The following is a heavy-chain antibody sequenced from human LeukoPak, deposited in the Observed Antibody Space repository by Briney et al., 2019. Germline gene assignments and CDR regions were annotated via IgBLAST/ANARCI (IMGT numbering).Heavy chain of an antibody. CDR3: ARDGGYSGYDSIFDY. CDR2: IKQDGSEK. D-gene: IGHD5-12*01. J-gene: IGHJ4*02. CDR1: GFTFSSYW. V-gene: IGHV3-7*01. Sequence: GGSLRLSCAASGFTFSSYWMSWVRQAPGRGLEWVANIKQDGSEKYYVDSVKGRFTISRDNSKNTLYLQMNSLRAEDTAVYYCARDGGYSGYDSIFDYWGQGTLVTVSS.